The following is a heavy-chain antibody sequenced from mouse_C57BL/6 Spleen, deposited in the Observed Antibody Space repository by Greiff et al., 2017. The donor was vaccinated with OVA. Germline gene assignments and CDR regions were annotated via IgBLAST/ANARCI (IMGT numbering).Heavy chain of an antibody. CDR1: GYTFTDYN. CDR3: ARSPYYGRDY. J-gene: IGHJ2*01. CDR2: INPNNGGT. D-gene: IGHD1-1*01. Sequence: EVKLQESGPELVKPGASVKMSCKASGYTFTDYNMHWVKQSHGKSLEWIGYINPNNGGTSYNQKFKGKATLTVNKSSSTAYMELRSLTSEDSAVYYCARSPYYGRDYWGQGTTLTVSS. V-gene: IGHV1-22*01.